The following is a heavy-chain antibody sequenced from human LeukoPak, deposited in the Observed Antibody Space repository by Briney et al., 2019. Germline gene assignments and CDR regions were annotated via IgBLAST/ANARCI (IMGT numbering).Heavy chain of an antibody. CDR3: ARNHDQMRSFYGMDV. CDR1: GYTFTSYG. J-gene: IGHJ6*02. V-gene: IGHV1-18*01. CDR2: ISACSGNT. D-gene: IGHD2-2*01. Sequence: ASVKVSCKASGYTFTSYGISWVRQAPGQGLEWMGWISACSGNTNYAQKLQGRVTMTTDTSTSTAYMEVRSLRSDDTAVYYCARNHDQMRSFYGMDVWGQGTTVTVSS.